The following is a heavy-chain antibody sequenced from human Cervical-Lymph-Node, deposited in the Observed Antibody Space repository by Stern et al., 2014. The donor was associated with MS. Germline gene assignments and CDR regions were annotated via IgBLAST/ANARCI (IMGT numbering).Heavy chain of an antibody. CDR1: GFTFSSYD. J-gene: IGHJ3*02. D-gene: IGHD1-26*01. CDR2: IGTAGDT. Sequence: EVHLVESGGGLVQPGGSLRLSCAASGFTFSSYDMHWVRQATGKGLEWVSAIGTAGDTYYPGSVKGRFTISRENAKNSLYLQMNSLRAGDTAVYYCARGRSGSYWGAFDICGQGTMVTVSS. V-gene: IGHV3-13*01. CDR3: ARGRSGSYWGAFDI.